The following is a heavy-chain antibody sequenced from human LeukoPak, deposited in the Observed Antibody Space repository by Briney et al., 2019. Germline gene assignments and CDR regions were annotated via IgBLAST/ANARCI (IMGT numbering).Heavy chain of an antibody. CDR1: GFAFSNYW. CDR3: ARDVDWNYDL. Sequence: GGSLRLSCVGSGFAFSNYWMNWVRQAPGKGLEWVANIKGSDKGHVDSVKGRFSVSRDDARNSLYLQMDSLRAEDTAVYYCARDVDWNYDLWGQGTVVRVSS. D-gene: IGHD1-7*01. J-gene: IGHJ4*02. CDR2: IKGSDK. V-gene: IGHV3-7*01.